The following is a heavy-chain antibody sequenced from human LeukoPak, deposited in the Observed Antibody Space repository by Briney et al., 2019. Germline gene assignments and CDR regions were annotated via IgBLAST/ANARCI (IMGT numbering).Heavy chain of an antibody. CDR3: ARGIAAAGTSYFSDV. CDR2: IYYSGST. J-gene: IGHJ4*02. CDR1: GGSISSYY. V-gene: IGHV4-59*01. D-gene: IGHD6-13*01. Sequence: SETLSLTCTVSGGSISSYYWSWIRQPPGKGLEWIGYIYYSGSTNYNPSLKSRVTISVDTSKNQFSLKLSSVTAADTAVYYCARGIAAAGTSYFSDVWGQGTLVTVSS.